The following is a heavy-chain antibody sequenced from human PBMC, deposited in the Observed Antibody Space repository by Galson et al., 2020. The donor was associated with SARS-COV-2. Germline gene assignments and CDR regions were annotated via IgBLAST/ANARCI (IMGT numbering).Heavy chain of an antibody. CDR1: GFTFSSYA. J-gene: IGHJ5*02. V-gene: IGHV3-30*01. CDR2: ISYDGSNK. Sequence: GGSLRLSCAASGFTFSSYAMHWVRQAPGKGLEWVAVISYDGSNKYYADSVKGRFTISRDNSKNTLYLQMNSLRAEDTAVYYCARPGSGGYYNWFDPWGQGTLVTVSS. CDR3: ARPGSGGYYNWFDP. D-gene: IGHD3-10*01.